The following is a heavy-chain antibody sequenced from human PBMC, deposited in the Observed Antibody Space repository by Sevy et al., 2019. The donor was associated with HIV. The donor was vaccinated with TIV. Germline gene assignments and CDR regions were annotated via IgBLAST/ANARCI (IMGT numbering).Heavy chain of an antibody. CDR3: ASSYSGSYYDWFDP. V-gene: IGHV4-30-2*01. Sequence: SETLSLTCAVSGGSISSASYSWSWMRQPPGKGLEWIGYIYHGGTTYYIPALKGRVTMSLDRSKNHFALELGSVTAADTAVYYCASSYSGSYYDWFDPWGQGILVTVSS. CDR1: GGSISSASYS. J-gene: IGHJ5*02. D-gene: IGHD1-26*01. CDR2: IYHGGTT.